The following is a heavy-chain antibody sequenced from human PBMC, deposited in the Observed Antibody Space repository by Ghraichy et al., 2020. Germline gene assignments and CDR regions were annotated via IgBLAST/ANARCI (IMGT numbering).Heavy chain of an antibody. V-gene: IGHV3-30*18. D-gene: IGHD4-17*01. J-gene: IGHJ6*02. CDR1: GFTFSSYG. Sequence: GGSLRLSCAASGFTFSSYGMHWVRQAPGKGLEWVAVISYDGSNKYYADSVKGRFTISRDNSKNTLYLQMNSLRAEDTAVYYCAKGEATDGDYLIGYYNYYKRVWGQGTTVTVSS. CDR3: AKGEATDGDYLIGYYNYYKRV. CDR2: ISYDGSNK.